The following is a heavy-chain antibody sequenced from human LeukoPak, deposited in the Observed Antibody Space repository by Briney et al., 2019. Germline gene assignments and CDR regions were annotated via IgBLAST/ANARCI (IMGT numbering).Heavy chain of an antibody. V-gene: IGHV4-39*01. CDR1: GGSISSSSYY. CDR2: IYYSGST. Sequence: EXLSLTCTVSGGSISSSSYYWGWIRQPPGKGLEWIGSIYYSGSTYDNPSLKSRVTISVDTSKTQFSLKLSSVTAADTAVYYCARHGYCDSSGYLEPWGQGTLVTVSS. D-gene: IGHD3-22*01. CDR3: ARHGYCDSSGYLEP. J-gene: IGHJ5*02.